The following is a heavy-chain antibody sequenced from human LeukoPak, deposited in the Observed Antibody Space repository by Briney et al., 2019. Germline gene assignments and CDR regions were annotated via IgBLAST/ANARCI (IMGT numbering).Heavy chain of an antibody. Sequence: ASVKVSCKASGYTFTSYAMNWVRQAPGQGLEWMGWINTNTGNPTYAQGFTGRFVFSLDASVSTAYLQISSLKAEDTAVYYCARSPLGYCSGGSCHYTSSFDYWGQGTLVTVSS. V-gene: IGHV7-4-1*02. D-gene: IGHD2-15*01. CDR2: INTNTGNP. CDR3: ARSPLGYCSGGSCHYTSSFDY. CDR1: GYTFTSYA. J-gene: IGHJ4*02.